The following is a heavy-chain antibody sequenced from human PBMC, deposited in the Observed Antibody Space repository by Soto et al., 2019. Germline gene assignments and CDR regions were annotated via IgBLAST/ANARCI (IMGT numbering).Heavy chain of an antibody. CDR1: GYTFTGYY. Sequence: ASVKVSCKASGYTFTGYYMHWVRQAPGQGLEWMGWINPNSGGTNYAQKFQGWVTMTRDTSISTAYMELSRLRSDDTAGYYRAREGVAAAETYYYYMDVWGKGTTVTVSS. J-gene: IGHJ6*03. D-gene: IGHD6-13*01. V-gene: IGHV1-2*04. CDR3: AREGVAAAETYYYYMDV. CDR2: INPNSGGT.